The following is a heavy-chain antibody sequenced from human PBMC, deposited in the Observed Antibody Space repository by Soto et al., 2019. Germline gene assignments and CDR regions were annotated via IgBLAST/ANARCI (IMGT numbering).Heavy chain of an antibody. J-gene: IGHJ4*02. Sequence: EVQLVESGGGLVQPGGSLKVSCAASGFTFSGSAMHWVRQASGKGLEWVGRIRSKVNNYATAYAESVTGRFTISRDDSKNTAYLQMNSLNTEDTAVYYCTSVDFWGQGTLVTVSS. CDR2: IRSKVNNYAT. CDR3: TSVDF. V-gene: IGHV3-73*02. CDR1: GFTFSGSA.